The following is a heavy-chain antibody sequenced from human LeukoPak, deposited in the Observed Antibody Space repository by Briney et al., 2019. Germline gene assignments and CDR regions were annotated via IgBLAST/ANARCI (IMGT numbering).Heavy chain of an antibody. J-gene: IGHJ4*02. Sequence: SETLSLTCTVSSGSVSSGSYYWSWIRQPPGKGMEWIGYIYYSGSTNYNPSLKSRVTISVDTSKNQFSLKLSSVTAADTAVYYCAGGGENWNDVGSLDYWGQGTLVTVSS. CDR1: SGSVSSGSYY. CDR3: AGGGENWNDVGSLDY. D-gene: IGHD1-1*01. CDR2: IYYSGST. V-gene: IGHV4-61*01.